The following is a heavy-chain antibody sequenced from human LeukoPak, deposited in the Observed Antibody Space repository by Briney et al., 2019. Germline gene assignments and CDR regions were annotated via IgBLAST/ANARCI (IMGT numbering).Heavy chain of an antibody. CDR2: ISSGGTPI. D-gene: IGHD5-12*01. J-gene: IGHJ4*02. Sequence: GSPRLSCAASGFTFSSYEMNWVRQAPGKGLEWLSYISSGGTPIYYADSVKGRFTISRDNAKNSLYLQMNSLRAEDTAVYYCARGYSGYDYWGQGTLVTVSS. V-gene: IGHV3-48*03. CDR3: ARGYSGYDY. CDR1: GFTFSSYE.